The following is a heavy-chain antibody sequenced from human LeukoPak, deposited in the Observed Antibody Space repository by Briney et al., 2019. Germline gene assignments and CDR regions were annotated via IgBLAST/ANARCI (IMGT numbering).Heavy chain of an antibody. Sequence: PSETLSLTCTVSGGSISSSSYYWGWIRQPPGKGLEWIGSIYLSGSTYYNPSLKSRVTISVDTSKNQFSLKLSSVTAADTAVYYCARQTLTYYYDSSGYYHVVRYFDYWGQGTLVTVSS. D-gene: IGHD3-22*01. V-gene: IGHV4-39*01. CDR1: GGSISSSSYY. CDR2: IYLSGST. CDR3: ARQTLTYYYDSSGYYHVVRYFDY. J-gene: IGHJ4*02.